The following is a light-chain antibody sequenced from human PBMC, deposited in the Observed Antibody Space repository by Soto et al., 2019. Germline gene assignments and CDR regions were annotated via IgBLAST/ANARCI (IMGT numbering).Light chain of an antibody. V-gene: IGKV1-33*01. CDR3: QQSYSTPRT. CDR1: QNINNY. J-gene: IGKJ5*01. CDR2: DAS. Sequence: DIQMTQSPSSLSASVGDRVTITCQASQNINNYLNWYQQKRGRAPKLLIYDASNLEAGVPSRFRGSGSGTDFTFTISRLQPEDIVTYYCQQSYSTPRTLGQGTRLEIK.